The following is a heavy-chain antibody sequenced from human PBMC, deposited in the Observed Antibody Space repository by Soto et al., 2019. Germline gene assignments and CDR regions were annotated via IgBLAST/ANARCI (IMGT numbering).Heavy chain of an antibody. CDR3: ARGGGYDSFDY. D-gene: IGHD5-12*01. J-gene: IGHJ4*02. CDR2: ISHLENT. Sequence: QLQLQESGSGLVKTSETLSLTCTVSGASISYGGFSWSWIRQSPGKGLEWIGYISHLENTYFHPSFKSRLTMSIDRTRNQFSLKLSSVTAADMAVYYCARGGGYDSFDYWGQGVLVTFSS. CDR1: GASISYGGFS. V-gene: IGHV4-30-2*06.